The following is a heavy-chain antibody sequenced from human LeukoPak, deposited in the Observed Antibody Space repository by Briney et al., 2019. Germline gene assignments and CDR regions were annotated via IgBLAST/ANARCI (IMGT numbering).Heavy chain of an antibody. D-gene: IGHD6-19*01. Sequence: GGSLRLSCAASGFTFSSYSMNWVRQAPGKGLEWVSSITSSSSDIYYADSVKGRFTISRDNAKNSLYLQMNSLRAEDTAVYYCAKDLVAVAGDYYYYGMDVWGQGTTVTVSS. V-gene: IGHV3-21*01. CDR2: ITSSSSDI. CDR1: GFTFSSYS. CDR3: AKDLVAVAGDYYYYGMDV. J-gene: IGHJ6*02.